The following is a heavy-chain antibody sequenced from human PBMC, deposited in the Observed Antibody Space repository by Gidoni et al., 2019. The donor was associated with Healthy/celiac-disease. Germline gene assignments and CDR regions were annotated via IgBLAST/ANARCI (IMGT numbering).Heavy chain of an antibody. CDR2: IIPIFGTA. Sequence: QGQLAQSGAEEKKTGSSGKVSCEASGGTCSSYAISCVRQAPGQGLEWMGGIIPIFGTANYAQKFQGRVTITADESTSTAYMELSSLRSEDTAVYYCAGAFLSSSPSYYFDYWGQGTLVTVSS. CDR3: AGAFLSSSPSYYFDY. V-gene: IGHV1-69*01. J-gene: IGHJ4*02. CDR1: GGTCSSYA. D-gene: IGHD6-6*01.